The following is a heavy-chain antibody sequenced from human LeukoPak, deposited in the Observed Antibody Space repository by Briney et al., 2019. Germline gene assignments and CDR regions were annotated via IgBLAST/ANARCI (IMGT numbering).Heavy chain of an antibody. D-gene: IGHD3-16*01. CDR1: GVTVSSNY. V-gene: IGHV4-39*01. J-gene: IGHJ4*02. Sequence: GSLRLSCAASGVTVSSNYVSWVRQAPGKGLEWIGSIYYSGSTYYNPSLKSRVTISVDTSKNQFSLKLSSVTAADTAVYYCARRFLRLGELPPIDYWGQGTLVTVSS. CDR2: IYYSGST. CDR3: ARRFLRLGELPPIDY.